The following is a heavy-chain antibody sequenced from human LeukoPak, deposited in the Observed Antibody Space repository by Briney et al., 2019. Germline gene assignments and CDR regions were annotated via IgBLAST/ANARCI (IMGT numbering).Heavy chain of an antibody. CDR1: GGSISSGGYY. CDR3: ASAYYYGSSWFDP. V-gene: IGHV4-31*03. J-gene: IGHJ5*02. Sequence: SQTLSLTCTVSGGSISSGGYYWSWIRQHPGKGLEWIGYIYYSGSTYYNPSLKSRVTTSVDTSKNQFSLKLSSVTAADTAVYYCASAYYYGSSWFDPWGQGTLVTVSS. D-gene: IGHD3-10*01. CDR2: IYYSGST.